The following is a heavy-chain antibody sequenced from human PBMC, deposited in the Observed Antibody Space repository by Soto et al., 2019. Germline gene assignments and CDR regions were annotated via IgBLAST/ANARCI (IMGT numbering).Heavy chain of an antibody. CDR3: ARDQNSITMIVWPSLTRDYNWFDP. J-gene: IGHJ5*02. V-gene: IGHV1-69*06. Sequence: RASVKVSCKASGGTFSSYAISWVRQAPGQGLEWMGGIIPIFGTANYAQKFQGRVTITADKSTSTAYMELSSLRSEDTAVYYCARDQNSITMIVWPSLTRDYNWFDPWGQGTLVTVSS. D-gene: IGHD3-22*01. CDR2: IIPIFGTA. CDR1: GGTFSSYA.